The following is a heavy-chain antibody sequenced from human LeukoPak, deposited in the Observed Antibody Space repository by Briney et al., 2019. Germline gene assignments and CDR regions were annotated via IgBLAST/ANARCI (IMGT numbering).Heavy chain of an antibody. Sequence: GGSLRLSCAAYGFTFSSYSMNWVRQAPGKGLEWVSFISTSSSYIYYADSVKGRFTISRDNAKNSLYLEMNSLRADDTALYYCARGGFVHYYYYMDVWGKGTTVTVSS. CDR3: ARGGFVHYYYYMDV. CDR1: GFTFSSYS. CDR2: ISTSSSYI. J-gene: IGHJ6*03. V-gene: IGHV3-21*04. D-gene: IGHD2-15*01.